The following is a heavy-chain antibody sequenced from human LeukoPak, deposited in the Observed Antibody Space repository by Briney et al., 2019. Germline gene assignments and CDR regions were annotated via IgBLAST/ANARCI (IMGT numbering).Heavy chain of an antibody. CDR3: ARGGIWSQGFDH. D-gene: IGHD1-1*01. J-gene: IGHJ4*02. CDR1: GFTFSSYS. Sequence: GGSLRLSCAASGFTFSSYSMNWVRQAPGKGLEWVASISTTSDYIYYEDSLRGRLAISRDNAKNPLYLQMNSLRAEDTAVYYCARGGIWSQGFDHWGQGTLVTVSS. CDR2: ISTTSDYI. V-gene: IGHV3-21*01.